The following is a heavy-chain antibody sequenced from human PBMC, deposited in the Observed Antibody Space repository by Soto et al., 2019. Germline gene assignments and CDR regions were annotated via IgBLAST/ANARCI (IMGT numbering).Heavy chain of an antibody. V-gene: IGHV3-33*08. Sequence: GGSLRLSCAASGFTFSSYGMHWIRQAPGKGLEWVAVIWYDGSNKYYADSVKGRFTISRDNSKNTLYLQMNSLRAEDTAVYYCARDVEQQLVGIGYWGQGTLVTVSS. CDR1: GFTFSSYG. CDR3: ARDVEQQLVGIGY. J-gene: IGHJ4*02. CDR2: IWYDGSNK. D-gene: IGHD6-13*01.